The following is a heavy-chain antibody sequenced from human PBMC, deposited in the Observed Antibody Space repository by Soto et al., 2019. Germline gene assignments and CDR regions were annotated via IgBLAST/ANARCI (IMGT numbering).Heavy chain of an antibody. Sequence: PSETLSLTCTVSGGSISSGGYYWSWIRQHPGKGLEWIGYIYYSGSTYYNPSLKSRVTISVDTSKNQFSLKLSSVTAADTAVYYCARSPSVTPPPLDPWWYLDLWGRGTLVTVSS. CDR2: IYYSGST. CDR1: GGSISSGGYY. J-gene: IGHJ2*01. D-gene: IGHD4-17*01. V-gene: IGHV4-31*03. CDR3: ARSPSVTPPPLDPWWYLDL.